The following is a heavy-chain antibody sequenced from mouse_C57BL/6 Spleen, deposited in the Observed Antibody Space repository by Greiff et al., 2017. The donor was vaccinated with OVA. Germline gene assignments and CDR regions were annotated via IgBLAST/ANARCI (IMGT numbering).Heavy chain of an antibody. CDR2: IDPSDSYT. CDR3: ARSDFDV. V-gene: IGHV1-59*01. Sequence: QVQLQQPGAELVRPGTSVKLSCKASGYTFTSYWMHWVKQRPGQGLEWIGVIDPSDSYTNYNQKFKGKATLTVDTSSSTAYMQLSSLTSEDSAVYYCARSDFDVWGRGTTVTVSS. CDR1: GYTFTSYW. J-gene: IGHJ1*03.